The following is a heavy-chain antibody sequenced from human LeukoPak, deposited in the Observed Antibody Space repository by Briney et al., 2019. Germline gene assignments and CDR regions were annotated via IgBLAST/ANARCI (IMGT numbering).Heavy chain of an antibody. D-gene: IGHD3-16*02. Sequence: GASVKVSCKASGYTFTSYDINWARQATGQGLEWMGWMNPNSGKTGSAQRFQGRVTMTRDTSKGTAYMELSSLTYEDTAVYYCARGPLVRLPSSFDPWGQGTLVTVSS. CDR2: MNPNSGKT. CDR1: GYTFTSYD. CDR3: ARGPLVRLPSSFDP. J-gene: IGHJ5*02. V-gene: IGHV1-8*01.